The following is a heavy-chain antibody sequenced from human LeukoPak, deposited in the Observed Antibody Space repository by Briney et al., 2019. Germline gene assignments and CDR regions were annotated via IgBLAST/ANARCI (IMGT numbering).Heavy chain of an antibody. Sequence: ASVKVSCKASGYTFTSYGISWVRQAPGQGLEWMGWISAYNGNTNYAQKLQGRVTVTTDTSTSTAYMELRSLRSDDTALYYCARAGTESKWGLPRADYYYMDVWGKGTTVTVSS. V-gene: IGHV1-18*01. CDR2: ISAYNGNT. D-gene: IGHD7-27*01. CDR3: ARAGTESKWGLPRADYYYMDV. CDR1: GYTFTSYG. J-gene: IGHJ6*03.